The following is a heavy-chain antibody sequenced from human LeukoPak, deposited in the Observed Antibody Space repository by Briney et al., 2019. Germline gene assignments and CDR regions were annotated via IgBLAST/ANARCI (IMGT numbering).Heavy chain of an antibody. J-gene: IGHJ5*02. CDR1: GGSISSGGYY. Sequence: SETLSLTCTVSGGSISSGGYYWSWVRQPRGKGLEWIGYSYYGGSTSYNPSLKSRVTISVDTSKHKFSLKLSYVTAADTAVYYCARGGRVLNWFDPWGQGTLVTVSS. CDR3: ARGGRVLNWFDP. CDR2: SYYGGST. V-gene: IGHV4-61*08. D-gene: IGHD3-16*01.